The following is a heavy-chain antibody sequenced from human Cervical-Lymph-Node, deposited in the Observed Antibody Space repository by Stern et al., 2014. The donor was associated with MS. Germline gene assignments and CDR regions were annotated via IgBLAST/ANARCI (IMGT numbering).Heavy chain of an antibody. CDR1: GFSFPTYG. CDR3: AKVSEYSSSWPSYYYYAMDV. V-gene: IGHV3-30*18. D-gene: IGHD6-13*01. J-gene: IGHJ6*01. Sequence: DQLVESGGGVVQPGRSLRLSCAASGFSFPTYGMHWVRQAPGKGLEWVAVISFDGNKKYYADSVKGRFTISRDNSKHTLYLQINSLRVDDTAVYYCAKVSEYSSSWPSYYYYAMDVWGQGTTVTVSS. CDR2: ISFDGNKK.